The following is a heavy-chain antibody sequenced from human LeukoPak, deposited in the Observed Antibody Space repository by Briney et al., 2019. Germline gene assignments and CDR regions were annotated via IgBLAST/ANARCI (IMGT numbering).Heavy chain of an antibody. CDR3: ARASVRSGSYGY. Sequence: ASVKVSCKASGYTFTSYAIDWVRQAPGKRLEWMGWINAGDGNTKYSQKFQGRVTTTRDTFASTVYMELSSLRSEDTAVYYCARASVRSGSYGYWGQGTLVTVSS. CDR1: GYTFTSYA. D-gene: IGHD1-26*01. V-gene: IGHV1-3*01. J-gene: IGHJ4*02. CDR2: INAGDGNT.